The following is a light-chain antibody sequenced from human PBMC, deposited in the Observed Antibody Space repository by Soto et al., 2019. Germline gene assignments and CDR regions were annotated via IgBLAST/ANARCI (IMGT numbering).Light chain of an antibody. V-gene: IGKV1-39*01. CDR1: QNIATY. CDR2: TAS. Sequence: DIQMTQSPSSLSESVGDRVTITCRASQNIATYLNWYQQTPGKAPKLLIYTASTLQSGVPSRFSGSGSGTDFTLTISSLQPEHFATFYCQQSYNTPLTLGGGTKVDIK. J-gene: IGKJ4*01. CDR3: QQSYNTPLT.